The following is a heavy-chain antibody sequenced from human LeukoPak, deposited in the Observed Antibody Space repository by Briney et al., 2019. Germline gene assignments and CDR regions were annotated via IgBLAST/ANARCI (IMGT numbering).Heavy chain of an antibody. CDR2: TNPNSGGT. D-gene: IGHD6-6*01. CDR3: AREGRRIAASLEPDY. J-gene: IGHJ4*02. CDR1: GYTFTGYY. V-gene: IGHV1-2*02. Sequence: GASVKVSCKASGYTFTGYYMHWVGQAPGQGLEWMGWTNPNSGGTNYAQKFQGRVTMTRDTSISTAYMELSRLRSDDTAVYYCAREGRRIAASLEPDYWGQGTLVTVSS.